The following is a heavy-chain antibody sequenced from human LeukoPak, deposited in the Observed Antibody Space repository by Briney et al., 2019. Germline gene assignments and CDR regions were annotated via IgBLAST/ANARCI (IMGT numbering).Heavy chain of an antibody. D-gene: IGHD3-10*01. V-gene: IGHV3-48*01. J-gene: IGHJ6*03. CDR3: ARHRELRYYMDV. Sequence: PGGSLRLSCGASGFTFRSYSMNWVRQAPGKGLEWVSYISSSTTYYADSAKGRFTISRDNAENSLYLQMNSLRAEDTAVYYCARHRELRYYMDVWGKGTTVTVSS. CDR1: GFTFRSYS. CDR2: ISSSTT.